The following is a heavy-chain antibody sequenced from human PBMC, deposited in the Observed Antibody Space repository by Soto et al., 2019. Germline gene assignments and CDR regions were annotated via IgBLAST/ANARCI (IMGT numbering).Heavy chain of an antibody. Sequence: SETLSLTCTVSGGSISSSSYYWGWIRQPPGKGLEWIGSIYYSGSTYYNPSLKSRVTISVDTSKNQFSLKLSSVTAADTAVYYCARPIYGDILTGYPLSYMDVWGKGTTVTVSS. J-gene: IGHJ6*03. V-gene: IGHV4-39*01. CDR3: ARPIYGDILTGYPLSYMDV. D-gene: IGHD3-9*01. CDR1: GGSISSSSYY. CDR2: IYYSGST.